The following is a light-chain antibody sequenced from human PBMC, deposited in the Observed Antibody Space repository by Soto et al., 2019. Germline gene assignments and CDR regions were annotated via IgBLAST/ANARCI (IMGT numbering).Light chain of an antibody. J-gene: IGKJ1*01. CDR2: GAS. V-gene: IGKV3-20*01. CDR3: QQYVTSPWA. CDR1: QSVSSSF. Sequence: EIVLTQSPCTLSLSPWERSTLSFRASQSVSSSFLAWYQQKPGQAPRLLIYGASNRATGIPDRFSGSGSGTDFTLTISRLEPEDFAVYYCQQYVTSPWAFGQGTKVDI.